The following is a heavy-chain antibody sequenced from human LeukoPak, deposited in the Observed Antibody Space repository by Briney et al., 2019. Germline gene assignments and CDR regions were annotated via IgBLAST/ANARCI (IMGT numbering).Heavy chain of an antibody. Sequence: SETLSLTCTVSGGSISSHYWSWIRQPPGKGLEWIGCISTSGSTNYNPSLKSQVTMSVDTSKNQFSLKLSSVTAADAAVYYCARGDDSSGQGYWGQGTLVTVSS. J-gene: IGHJ4*02. CDR1: GGSISSHY. D-gene: IGHD3-22*01. CDR2: ISTSGST. CDR3: ARGDDSSGQGY. V-gene: IGHV4-4*07.